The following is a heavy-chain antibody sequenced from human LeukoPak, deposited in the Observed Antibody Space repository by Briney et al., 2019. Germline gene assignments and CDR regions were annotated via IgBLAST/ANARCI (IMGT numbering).Heavy chain of an antibody. CDR2: IYTSGST. D-gene: IGHD4-17*01. J-gene: IGHJ4*02. Sequence: TLSLTCTVSGGSISSGSYYWSWIRQPAGKGLEWIGRIYTSGSTNYNPSLKSRVTISVDTSKNQFSLKLSSVTAADTAVYYCARGRHGLQPFDYWGQGTLVTVSS. V-gene: IGHV4-61*02. CDR3: ARGRHGLQPFDY. CDR1: GGSISSGSYY.